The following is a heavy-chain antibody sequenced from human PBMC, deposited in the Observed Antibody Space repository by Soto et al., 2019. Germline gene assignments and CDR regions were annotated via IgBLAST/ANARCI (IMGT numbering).Heavy chain of an antibody. D-gene: IGHD3-3*01. J-gene: IGHJ6*02. Sequence: PGGSLRLSCAASGFTFSDYYMTWIRQAPGKGLEWVSYISSSGGLIYYADSVKGRFTISRDNARKSLYLQMRSLRAEDSAVYYCARDRYDFWSGSDHYGLDVWGQGTTVTVSS. CDR1: GFTFSDYY. CDR2: ISSSGGLI. CDR3: ARDRYDFWSGSDHYGLDV. V-gene: IGHV3-11*01.